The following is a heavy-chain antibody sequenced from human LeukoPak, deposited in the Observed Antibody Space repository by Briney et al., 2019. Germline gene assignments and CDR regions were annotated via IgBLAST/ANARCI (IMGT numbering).Heavy chain of an antibody. D-gene: IGHD3-3*01. CDR1: GGTFSSYA. J-gene: IGHJ6*03. CDR3: ARAQAIFGVEIYYYYYMDV. CDR2: IIPTFGTA. Sequence: SVKVSCKASGGTFSSYAISWVRQAPGQGLEWMGGIIPTFGTANYAQKFQGRVTITADESTSTAYMELSSLRSEDTAVYYCARAQAIFGVEIYYYYYMDVWGKGTTVTVSS. V-gene: IGHV1-69*13.